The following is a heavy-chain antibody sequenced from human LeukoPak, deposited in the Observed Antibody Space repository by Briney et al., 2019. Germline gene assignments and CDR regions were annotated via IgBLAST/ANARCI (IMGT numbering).Heavy chain of an antibody. Sequence: GGSLRLSCAASGFTSSTYWIHWVRQAPGKGLMRVSRINSDGSSTSYADSVKGRFTISRDNAKNTVYLHMNSLKVEDTAVYYCARSYYGDYEDFWGQGTLVAVSS. D-gene: IGHD4-17*01. CDR2: INSDGSST. CDR3: ARSYYGDYEDF. J-gene: IGHJ4*02. CDR1: GFTSSTYW. V-gene: IGHV3-74*01.